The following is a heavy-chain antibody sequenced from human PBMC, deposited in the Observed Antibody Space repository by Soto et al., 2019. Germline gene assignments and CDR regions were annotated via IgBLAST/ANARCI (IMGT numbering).Heavy chain of an antibody. J-gene: IGHJ6*02. CDR1: GFTFSSYA. CDR2: ISGSGGST. CDR3: AKGGYNWNPYYYYGMDV. D-gene: IGHD1-20*01. V-gene: IGHV3-23*01. Sequence: GGSLRLSCAASGFTFSSYAMSWVRQAPGKGLEWVSAISGSGGSTYYADSVKGRFTISRDNSKNTLYLQMNSLRAEDTAVYYCAKGGYNWNPYYYYGMDVXGQGTTVTVSS.